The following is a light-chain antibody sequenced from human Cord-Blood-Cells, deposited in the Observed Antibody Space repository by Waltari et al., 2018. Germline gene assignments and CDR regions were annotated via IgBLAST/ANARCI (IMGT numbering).Light chain of an antibody. CDR3: SSYTSSSTWV. CDR1: RSDVGGYNY. J-gene: IGLJ3*02. V-gene: IGLV2-14*01. CDR2: DFS. Sequence: QSALTQPASVSGSPGQPITISCTGTRSDVGGYNYVSWYQQHPGKAPKLMLYDFSKRPSGVSNRFSGSKSGNTASLTISGLQAEDEADYYCSSYTSSSTWVFGGGTKLTVL.